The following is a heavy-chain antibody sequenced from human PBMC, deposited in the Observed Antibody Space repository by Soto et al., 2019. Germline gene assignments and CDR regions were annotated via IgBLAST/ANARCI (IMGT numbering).Heavy chain of an antibody. CDR3: ATGWGSGPSFNAFDI. V-gene: IGHV3-15*01. CDR1: GFSFSYAW. Sequence: EVHLVESGGGLVKPGGSLRLSCVASGFSFSYAWMSWVRQAPGKGLEWVGRIRSKTAGETLEYAAPGQGRFTISRDDSNNTLYMQMNSLKTEDTAVYYCATGWGSGPSFNAFDIWGQGTVVTVSS. D-gene: IGHD3-16*01. J-gene: IGHJ3*02. CDR2: IRSKTAGETL.